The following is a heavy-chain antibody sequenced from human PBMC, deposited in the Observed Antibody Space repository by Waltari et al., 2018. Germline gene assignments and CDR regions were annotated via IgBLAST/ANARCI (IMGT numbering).Heavy chain of an antibody. J-gene: IGHJ3*01. CDR2: VSYTGAP. V-gene: IGHV4-39*01. D-gene: IGHD5-12*01. Sequence: QLQLQESGPGLVKPSETLSLTCSVSGGSIASNRHYWGWSLQPPGQGLQWIATVSYTGAPNSTPPLESRVTISRDTSKNQVSLKLGFVTAADTAVYYCATYIGASLGTAAFDVWARAQCSPSLQ. CDR3: ATYIGASLGTAAFDV. CDR1: GGSIASNRHY.